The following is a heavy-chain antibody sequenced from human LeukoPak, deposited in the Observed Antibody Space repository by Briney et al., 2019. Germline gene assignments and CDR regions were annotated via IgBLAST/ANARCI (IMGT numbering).Heavy chain of an antibody. Sequence: PGGSLRLACAASGFTFSSYGMHWVRQAPGKGLEWVAVIWYDGSNKYYADSVKGRFTISRDNSKNTLYLQMNSLRAEDTAVYYCAKGMTTVTDWGQGTLVTVSS. CDR3: AKGMTTVTD. CDR2: IWYDGSNK. J-gene: IGHJ4*02. D-gene: IGHD4-17*01. CDR1: GFTFSSYG. V-gene: IGHV3-33*06.